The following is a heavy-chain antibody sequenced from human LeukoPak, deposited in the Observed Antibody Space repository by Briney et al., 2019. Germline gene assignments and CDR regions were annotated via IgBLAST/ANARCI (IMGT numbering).Heavy chain of an antibody. Sequence: SETLSLTCTVSGGSISSSSYYWGWIRQPPGKGLEWIGSIYYSGSTYYNPSLKSRVTISVDTSKNQFSLKLSSVTAADTAVYYCARVQGNGDLVDYWGQGTLVTVSS. CDR1: GGSISSSSYY. CDR3: ARVQGNGDLVDY. CDR2: IYYSGST. J-gene: IGHJ4*02. D-gene: IGHD4-17*01. V-gene: IGHV4-39*07.